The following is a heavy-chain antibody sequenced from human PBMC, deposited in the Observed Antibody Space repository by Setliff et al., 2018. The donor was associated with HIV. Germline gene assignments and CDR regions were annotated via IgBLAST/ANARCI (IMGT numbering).Heavy chain of an antibody. Sequence: SETLSLTCAVYGGSFNDYYWTWIRQPPGKGLEWIGEIDHSGNIKYHASLKSRVTISKDTSKNQTSLRLNSVTAADTAVYYCARYRYYYDSSGYGRWFDPWGQGTLVTVSS. CDR1: GGSFNDYY. D-gene: IGHD3-22*01. J-gene: IGHJ5*02. CDR2: IDHSGNI. CDR3: ARYRYYYDSSGYGRWFDP. V-gene: IGHV4-34*01.